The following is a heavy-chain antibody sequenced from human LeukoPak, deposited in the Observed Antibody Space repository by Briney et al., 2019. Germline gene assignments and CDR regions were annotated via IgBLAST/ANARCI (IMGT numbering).Heavy chain of an antibody. Sequence: GGSLRLSCAASGFTFSSYSMNWVRQAPGKGLEWVSSISSSSSYIYYADSVKGRFTISRDNAKNSLYLQMNSLRAEDAAVYCCARDRTLHFDIWGQGTMVTVSS. CDR2: ISSSSSYI. CDR1: GFTFSSYS. CDR3: ARDRTLHFDI. V-gene: IGHV3-21*01. J-gene: IGHJ3*02. D-gene: IGHD2-2*01.